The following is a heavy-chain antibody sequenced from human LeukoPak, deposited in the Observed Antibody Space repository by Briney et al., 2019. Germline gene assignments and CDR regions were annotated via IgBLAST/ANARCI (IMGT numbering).Heavy chain of an antibody. Sequence: SQTLSLTCAISGDSVSSNSAAWNWIRQSPSRGLEWLGRTHYSSQWFNDYAVSVKSRITISSDTPKNQFSLQLNSVTPEDTAVYYCARTGTIDFFYFDCWGQGTLVTVSS. J-gene: IGHJ4*02. V-gene: IGHV6-1*01. D-gene: IGHD1-7*01. CDR3: ARTGTIDFFYFDC. CDR2: THYSSQWFN. CDR1: GDSVSSNSAA.